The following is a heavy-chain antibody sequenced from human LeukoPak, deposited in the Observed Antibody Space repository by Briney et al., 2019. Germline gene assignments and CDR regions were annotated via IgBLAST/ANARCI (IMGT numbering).Heavy chain of an antibody. Sequence: GGSLRLSCAVSGFTFSSYSMSWVRQAPGKGLEWISYISSTGGTVYYADSVKGRFTISRDNAKNSLYLQMNSLRAEDTAVYYCARPTTDYYYYYMDVWGKGTTVTVSS. J-gene: IGHJ6*03. CDR1: GFTFSSYS. CDR3: ARPTTDYYYYYMDV. D-gene: IGHD4-11*01. V-gene: IGHV3-48*04. CDR2: ISSTGGTV.